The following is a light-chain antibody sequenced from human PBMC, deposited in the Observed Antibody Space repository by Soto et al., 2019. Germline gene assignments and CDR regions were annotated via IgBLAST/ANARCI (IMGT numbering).Light chain of an antibody. CDR3: QQYGSSPLFT. CDR1: QSVSSNY. J-gene: IGKJ3*01. V-gene: IGKV3-20*01. Sequence: EIVLTQSPGTLSLSPGERATLSCRASQSVSSNYLAWYQQKPGQAPRLLISGASSRATGIPDRFSGSGSGTDFTITISRLEPEDLAVYYCQQYGSSPLFTFGPRAKVHLK. CDR2: GAS.